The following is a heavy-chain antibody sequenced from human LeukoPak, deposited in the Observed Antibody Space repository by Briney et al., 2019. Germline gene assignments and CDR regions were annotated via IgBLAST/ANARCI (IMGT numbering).Heavy chain of an antibody. CDR3: ATTGYYDSSGYYWLDC. J-gene: IGHJ4*02. CDR1: GGSISSFY. V-gene: IGHV4-59*01. Sequence: SETLSLTCTVSGGSISSFYWHWIRQPPGKGLEWIGSIYYSGSTNYNPSLKSRVTMSVDTSKNQFSLKLSSVTAADTAVYYCATTGYYDSSGYYWLDCWGQGTLVTVSS. D-gene: IGHD3-22*01. CDR2: IYYSGST.